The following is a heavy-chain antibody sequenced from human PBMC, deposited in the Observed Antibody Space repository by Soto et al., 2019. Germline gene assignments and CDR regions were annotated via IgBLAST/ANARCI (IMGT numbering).Heavy chain of an antibody. Sequence: GECLTIPCRCSGCIFSRYWIGWVRQMPGKGLEWMGITHGGDANTRYSPSFEGQVTISTDKSIATAYLQWSSLKASDTAMYYCARRGTYSSGWDYWGQGTLVTVSS. J-gene: IGHJ4*02. CDR2: THGGDANT. D-gene: IGHD6-19*01. V-gene: IGHV5-51*01. CDR1: GCIFSRYW. CDR3: ARRGTYSSGWDY.